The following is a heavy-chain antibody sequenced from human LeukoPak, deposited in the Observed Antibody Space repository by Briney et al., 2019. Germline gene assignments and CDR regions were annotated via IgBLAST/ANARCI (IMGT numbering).Heavy chain of an antibody. CDR1: GDTLTMYD. J-gene: IGHJ4*02. D-gene: IGHD3-3*01. V-gene: IGHV1-46*01. CDR3: ARQGKSYYDFWSGSITRGPFDY. Sequence: ASVKVSCKASGDTLTMYDMHWVLQAPGQGLEGMCRITPRGVITSYAQKFQGRVTLTRDTSTTTVNMEMSSLRSEDTAVYYCARQGKSYYDFWSGSITRGPFDYWGQGTLVTVSS. CDR2: ITPRGVIT.